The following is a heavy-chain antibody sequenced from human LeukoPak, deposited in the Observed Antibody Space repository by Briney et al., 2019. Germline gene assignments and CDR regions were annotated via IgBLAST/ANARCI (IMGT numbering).Heavy chain of an antibody. Sequence: GGSLRLSCAASGFTFSRSWMTWVRQAPGKGLEWVANINEDGSQIYYVGSVKGRFTVSRDNARDSLYLQMNSLRPEDTAVYYCAGHFGAWHYFDYWGQGTLVTVSS. J-gene: IGHJ4*02. D-gene: IGHD3-3*01. V-gene: IGHV3-7*01. CDR1: GFTFSRSW. CDR2: INEDGSQI. CDR3: AGHFGAWHYFDY.